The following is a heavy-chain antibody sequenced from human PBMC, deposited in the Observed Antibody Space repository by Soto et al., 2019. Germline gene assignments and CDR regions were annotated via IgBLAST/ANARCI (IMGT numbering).Heavy chain of an antibody. CDR1: GFTFDSYA. J-gene: IGHJ4*02. V-gene: IGHV3-23*01. CDR3: AKDQKAVTGLGAFDS. CDR2: ISDSGAHT. Sequence: EVQLLESGGGLVQPGGSLRLSCAASGFTFDSYAMSWVRQAQGKGLEWVSMISDSGAHTYFADSVKGRFTISRDNSKNTLYLQMDSLKADDTAEYYCAKDQKAVTGLGAFDSWGQGTLVTVSS. D-gene: IGHD6-19*01.